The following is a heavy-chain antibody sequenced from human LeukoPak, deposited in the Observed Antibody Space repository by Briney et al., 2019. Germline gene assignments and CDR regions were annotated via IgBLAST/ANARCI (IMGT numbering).Heavy chain of an antibody. CDR2: VFPFFGSP. CDR3: ARSTTLVATGDY. CDR1: GGTFRAYA. Sequence: SVKVSCKASGGTFRAYAITWLRQAPGQGLEWIGGVFPFFGSPNYAQKFQGRVTITTDESTSTAYMELSSLRSDDTAVYYCARSTTLVATGDYWGQGTLVSISS. V-gene: IGHV1-69*05. J-gene: IGHJ4*02. D-gene: IGHD2-8*02.